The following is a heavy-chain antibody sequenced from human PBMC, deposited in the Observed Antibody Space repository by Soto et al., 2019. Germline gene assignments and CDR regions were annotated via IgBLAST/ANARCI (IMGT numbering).Heavy chain of an antibody. V-gene: IGHV1-3*05. CDR2: INAGNGNT. Sequence: QVQLVQSGAEEKKPGASVKVSCKASGYTFTGYAMHWVRQAPGQRREWMGWINAGNGNTKYSQKFQGRVTITRDTSASTAYMELSSPRSEDTAVYYCARAVAVPADFDYWGQGTLVTVSS. D-gene: IGHD6-19*01. J-gene: IGHJ4*02. CDR1: GYTFTGYA. CDR3: ARAVAVPADFDY.